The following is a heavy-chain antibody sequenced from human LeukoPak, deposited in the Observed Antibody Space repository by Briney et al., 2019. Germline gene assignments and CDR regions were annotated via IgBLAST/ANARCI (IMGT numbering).Heavy chain of an antibody. CDR3: ARDPEHYGSGSYLDY. Sequence: GRSLRLSCAASGFTFSSYAINWVRQAPGKGLEWVAVISYDGTNKNYADSVKGRFTISRDSSKNTVYQEMNSLRGEDTAVYYCARDPEHYGSGSYLDYWGQGSLVTVSS. CDR1: GFTFSSYA. D-gene: IGHD3-10*01. CDR2: ISYDGTNK. J-gene: IGHJ4*02. V-gene: IGHV3-30-3*01.